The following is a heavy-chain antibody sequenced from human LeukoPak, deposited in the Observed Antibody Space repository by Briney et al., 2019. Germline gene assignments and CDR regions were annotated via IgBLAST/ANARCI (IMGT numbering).Heavy chain of an antibody. V-gene: IGHV3-21*01. CDR1: GFTFSSYS. CDR2: ISSSSSYI. CDR3: ARGSPNLFDY. D-gene: IGHD1-14*01. Sequence: GGSLRLSCAASGFTFSSYSMNWVRQAPGKGLEWVSSISSSSSYIYYADSVKGRFTISRDNAKNSLYLQMNSLRDEDTAVYYCARGSPNLFDYWGQGTLVTVSS. J-gene: IGHJ4*02.